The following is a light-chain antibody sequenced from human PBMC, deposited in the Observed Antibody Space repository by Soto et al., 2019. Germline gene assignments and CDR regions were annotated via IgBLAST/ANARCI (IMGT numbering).Light chain of an antibody. Sequence: EIVLTQSPGTLSLSPGERATLSCRASQSVSSRSLAWYQQKPGQAPRLLIYDASNRATGIPDRFSGSGSGTDFTLTISRVEPEDFAMYYCQQYGNARTFGQGTKVEV. V-gene: IGKV3-20*01. J-gene: IGKJ1*01. CDR3: QQYGNART. CDR1: QSVSSRS. CDR2: DAS.